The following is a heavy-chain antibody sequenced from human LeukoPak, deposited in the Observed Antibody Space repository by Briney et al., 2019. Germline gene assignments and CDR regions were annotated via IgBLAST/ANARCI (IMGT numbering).Heavy chain of an antibody. V-gene: IGHV4-34*01. CDR2: INHSGST. Sequence: SETLSLTCAVYGGSFSGYCWSWIRQPPGKGLEWIGEINHSGSTNYNPSLKSRVTISVDTSKNQFSLKLSSVTAADTAVYYCARGPRRGGSNYFDYWGQGTLVTVSS. CDR1: GGSFSGYC. CDR3: ARGPRRGGSNYFDY. D-gene: IGHD3-16*01. J-gene: IGHJ4*02.